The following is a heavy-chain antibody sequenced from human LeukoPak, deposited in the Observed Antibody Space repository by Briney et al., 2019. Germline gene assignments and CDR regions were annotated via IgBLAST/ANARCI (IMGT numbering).Heavy chain of an antibody. CDR2: IHSNGGGT. V-gene: IGHV3-64*01. J-gene: IGHJ4*02. D-gene: IGHD1-7*01. CDR3: ARAQTGATSYFFDV. CDR1: GFIFSSYA. Sequence: PGGSLRLSCAASGFIFSSYAMYWVRQAPGKGLEYVSGIHSNGGGTFYANSVKGRFTISRDNFKNTLYLQVGSLRGEDMAVYYCARAQTGATSYFFDVWGQGTLVTVSS.